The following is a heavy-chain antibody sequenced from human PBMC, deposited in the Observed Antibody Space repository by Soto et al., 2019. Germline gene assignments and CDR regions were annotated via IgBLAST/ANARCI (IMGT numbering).Heavy chain of an antibody. D-gene: IGHD4-17*01. CDR2: ISPSSSTT. CDR1: GFTFSSYS. CDR3: ARRYGDYEGDDY. J-gene: IGHJ4*02. Sequence: GGSLRLSCAASGFTFSSYSMNWVRQAPGKGLEWVSYISPSSSTTYHADSVKGRFTISRDNAMNSLYLQMNSLRDEDTAVYYCARRYGDYEGDDYLGQGTLVTVSS. V-gene: IGHV3-48*02.